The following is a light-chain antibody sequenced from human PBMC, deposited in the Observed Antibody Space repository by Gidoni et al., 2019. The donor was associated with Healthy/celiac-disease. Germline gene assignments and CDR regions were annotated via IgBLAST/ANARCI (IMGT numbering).Light chain of an antibody. CDR2: DAS. CDR3: QPYNSYPWT. V-gene: IGKV1-5*01. J-gene: IGKJ1*01. CDR1: QSISSW. Sequence: DIQMTQSPSTLSASVGDRVTITCRASQSISSWLAWYQQKPGKAPKLLIYDASSLESGVPSMFSGSGSGTEFTLTISSLQPDDFATYYCQPYNSYPWTFGQGTKVEIK.